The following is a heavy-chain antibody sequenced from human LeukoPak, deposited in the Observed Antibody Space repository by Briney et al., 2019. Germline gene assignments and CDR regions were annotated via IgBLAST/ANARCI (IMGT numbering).Heavy chain of an antibody. Sequence: PGGSLRLSCAASGFTFDDYAMHWVRQAPGKGLEWVSLISGDGGSTYYADSVKGRFTISRDNSKNSLYLQMNSLRTEDTALYYCAKDPRPYCSGGSCYSASSYWGQGTLVTVSS. V-gene: IGHV3-43*02. CDR1: GFTFDDYA. D-gene: IGHD2-15*01. CDR2: ISGDGGST. J-gene: IGHJ4*02. CDR3: AKDPRPYCSGGSCYSASSY.